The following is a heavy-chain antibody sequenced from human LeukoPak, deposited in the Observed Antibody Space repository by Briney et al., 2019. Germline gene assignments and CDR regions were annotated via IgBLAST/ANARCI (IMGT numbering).Heavy chain of an antibody. CDR3: ARHRMVRGAWFDP. CDR2: IKQDGSEK. Sequence: GGSLRLSCAASGFTFSRYTMNWVRQAPGKGLEWVANIKQDGSEKYYVDSVKGRFTISRDNAKNSLYLQMNSLRAEDTAVYYCARHRMVRGAWFDPWGQGTLVTVSS. J-gene: IGHJ5*02. D-gene: IGHD3-10*01. V-gene: IGHV3-7*01. CDR1: GFTFSRYT.